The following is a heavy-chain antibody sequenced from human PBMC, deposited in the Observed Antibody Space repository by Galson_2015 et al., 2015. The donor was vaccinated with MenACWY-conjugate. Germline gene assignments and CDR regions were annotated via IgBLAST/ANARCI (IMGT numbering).Heavy chain of an antibody. CDR2: INTSGGNT. CDR3: ARDIVLGYSGYYYYYYGMDV. J-gene: IGHJ6*02. V-gene: IGHV3-23*01. CDR1: GFTFSNSA. D-gene: IGHD5-12*01. Sequence: SLRLSCAASGFTFSNSAMSWVRRAPGKGLEWVSAINTSGGNTAYADSVKGRFTISRDNSKNAVYLQMNSLRDDDTAVYYCARDIVLGYSGYYYYYYGMDVWGQGTTVTVSS.